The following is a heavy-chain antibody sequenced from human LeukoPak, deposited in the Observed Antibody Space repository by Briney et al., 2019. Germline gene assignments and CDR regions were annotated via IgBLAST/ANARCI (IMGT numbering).Heavy chain of an antibody. CDR3: TTEAYDYVWGSYRYPIDY. Sequence: SGGSLRLSCAASGFTFSSYSMNWVRQAPGKGLEWVSSISSSSSYIYYADSVKGRFTISRDNAKNSLYLQMNSLRAEDTAVYYCTTEAYDYVWGSYRYPIDYWGQGTLVTASS. CDR2: ISSSSSYI. J-gene: IGHJ4*02. V-gene: IGHV3-21*01. D-gene: IGHD3-16*02. CDR1: GFTFSSYS.